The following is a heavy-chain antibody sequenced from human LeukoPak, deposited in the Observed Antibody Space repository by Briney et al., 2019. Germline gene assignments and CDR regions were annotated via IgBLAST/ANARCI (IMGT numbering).Heavy chain of an antibody. V-gene: IGHV4-59*02. CDR3: ARDYCSSSSCYSDY. J-gene: IGHJ4*02. CDR1: GGSVSSYY. D-gene: IGHD2-2*01. Sequence: PSETLSLTCDVSGGSVSSYYWSWIRQPPGKGLEWNGYIYHSGSTNYNPSLKSRVTISVDTSKNQFSLKLGSVTAADTAVYYCARDYCSSSSCYSDYWGQGPLVTVSS. CDR2: IYHSGST.